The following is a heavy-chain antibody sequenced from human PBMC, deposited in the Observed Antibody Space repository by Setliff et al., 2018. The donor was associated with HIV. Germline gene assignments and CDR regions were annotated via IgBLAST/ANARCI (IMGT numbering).Heavy chain of an antibody. Sequence: SETLSLTCTVSGGSISSFYWSWIRQPPGKGLEWIGYIYYSGSTNYNPSLKSRVTISVDTSKNQFSLKLSSVTAADTAVYYCARGYPGIAVAGLTYYYYYYMDVWGKGTTVTVSS. D-gene: IGHD6-19*01. V-gene: IGHV4-59*01. J-gene: IGHJ6*03. CDR2: IYYSGST. CDR1: GGSISSFY. CDR3: ARGYPGIAVAGLTYYYYYYMDV.